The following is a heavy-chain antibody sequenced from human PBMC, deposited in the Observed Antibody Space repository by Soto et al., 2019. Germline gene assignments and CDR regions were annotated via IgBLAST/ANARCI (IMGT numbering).Heavy chain of an antibody. CDR3: ARVAGPRGEYTDAFDI. Sequence: ASVKVSCKASGYTFSNYDINWVRQATGQGLEWVGWLNPKKGTAGYAQKFQGRVTLTRDAAISTAYMELSSLRSEDTAVYYCARVAGPRGEYTDAFDIWGQGTVVTV. D-gene: IGHD6-19*01. CDR1: GYTFSNYD. J-gene: IGHJ3*02. CDR2: LNPKKGTA. V-gene: IGHV1-8*01.